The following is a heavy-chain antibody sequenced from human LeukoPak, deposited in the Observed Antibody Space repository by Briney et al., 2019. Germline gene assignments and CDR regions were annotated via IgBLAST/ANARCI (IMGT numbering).Heavy chain of an antibody. CDR3: ATDLAYTTGVSF. Sequence: GASVKVSCKASGYTFTSYYMHWVRQAPGQGLEWMGIINPSGGSTSYAQKFQGRVTMTEDTSTDTAYMELSSLRSEDTAVYYCATDLAYTTGVSFWGKGTTVTVSS. J-gene: IGHJ6*04. D-gene: IGHD2-8*01. V-gene: IGHV1-46*01. CDR2: INPSGGST. CDR1: GYTFTSYY.